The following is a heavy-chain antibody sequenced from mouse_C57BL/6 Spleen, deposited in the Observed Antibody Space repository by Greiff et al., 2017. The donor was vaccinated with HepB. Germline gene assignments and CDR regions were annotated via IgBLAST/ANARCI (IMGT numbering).Heavy chain of an antibody. CDR3: SRGGYSNEIDY. J-gene: IGHJ2*01. CDR2: INDDGSST. CDR1: GFTFSDYY. Sequence: EVMLVESEGGLVQPGRSMKLSCTASGFTFSDYYMAWVRQVPEKGLEWVANINDDGSSTYYLDSLKSRFIISRDNAKNILYLQMTSLKSEDTATYCCSRGGYSNEIDYWGQGTTLTVSS. V-gene: IGHV5-16*01. D-gene: IGHD2-5*01.